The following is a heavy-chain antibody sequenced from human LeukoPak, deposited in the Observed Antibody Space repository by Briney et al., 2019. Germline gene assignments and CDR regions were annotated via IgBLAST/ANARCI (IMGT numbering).Heavy chain of an antibody. Sequence: GRSLRLSCAASGFTFSSYAMHWVRQAPGKGLEWVAVISHDGSNKYYADSVKGRFTISRDNSKNTQYLQMNSLRAEDTAVYYCARDHDGGSLRYFDWLSPQNGFDPWGQGTLVTVSS. J-gene: IGHJ5*02. V-gene: IGHV3-30*04. CDR2: ISHDGSNK. D-gene: IGHD3-9*01. CDR3: ARDHDGGSLRYFDWLSPQNGFDP. CDR1: GFTFSSYA.